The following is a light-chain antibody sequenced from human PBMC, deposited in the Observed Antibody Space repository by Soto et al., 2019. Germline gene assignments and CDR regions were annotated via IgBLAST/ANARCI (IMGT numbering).Light chain of an antibody. V-gene: IGKV3-20*01. J-gene: IGKJ1*01. Sequence: EIVLTQSPGSLSLSPGERATLSCRASQSVDSTFFAWYQKKPGQAPRLLMYGVSKRATGIPDRFSGSGSGTDFTLTSSRLEPEYFAVYYCQQYMSSVTFGQGTRVEIK. CDR3: QQYMSSVT. CDR2: GVS. CDR1: QSVDSTF.